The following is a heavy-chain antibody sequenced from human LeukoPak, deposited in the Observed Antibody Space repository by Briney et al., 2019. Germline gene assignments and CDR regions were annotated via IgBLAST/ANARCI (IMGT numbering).Heavy chain of an antibody. CDR3: AKWGDYDVLTGYYVPDY. V-gene: IGHV3-23*01. CDR1: GFTFSSYG. Sequence: GRSLRLSCAASGFTFSSYGMHWVRQAPGKGLEWVSAILGSGGSTYYADSVKGRFTVSRDNSKSTLYLQMNSLRAEDTALYYCAKWGDYDVLTGYYVPDYWGQGTLVTVSS. CDR2: ILGSGGST. D-gene: IGHD3-9*01. J-gene: IGHJ4*02.